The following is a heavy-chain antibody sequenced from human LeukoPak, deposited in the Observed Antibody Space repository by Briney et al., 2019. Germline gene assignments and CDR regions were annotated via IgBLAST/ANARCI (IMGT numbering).Heavy chain of an antibody. Sequence: GGSLRLSCAASGFTVSSNYMSWVRQAPGKGLEWVSVIYSGGSTYYADSVKGRFTISRDNSKNTLYLQMNSLRAEDTAVYYCASRGPTTYSSSWYGGYYFDYWGQGTLVTVSS. J-gene: IGHJ4*02. V-gene: IGHV3-53*01. D-gene: IGHD6-13*01. CDR3: ASRGPTTYSSSWYGGYYFDY. CDR1: GFTVSSNY. CDR2: IYSGGST.